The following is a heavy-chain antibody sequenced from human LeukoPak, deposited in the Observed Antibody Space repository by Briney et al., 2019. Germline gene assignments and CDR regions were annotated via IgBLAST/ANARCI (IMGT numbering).Heavy chain of an antibody. CDR3: ARGFAYYYGSGSYYSNRPNWFDP. J-gene: IGHJ5*02. CDR2: MNPNSGNT. Sequence: ASVKVSCKASGYTFTSYDINWVRQATGQGLEWMGWMNPNSGNTGYAQKLQGRVTMTRNTSISTAYMELSSLRSEDTAVYYCARGFAYYYGSGSYYSNRPNWFDPWGQGTLVTVSS. D-gene: IGHD3-10*01. CDR1: GYTFTSYD. V-gene: IGHV1-8*01.